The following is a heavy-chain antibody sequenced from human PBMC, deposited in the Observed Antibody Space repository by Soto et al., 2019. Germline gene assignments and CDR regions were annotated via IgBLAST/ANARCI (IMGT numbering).Heavy chain of an antibody. Sequence: QLQLQESGSGLVKPSQTLSLTCAVSGGSISSGGYSWSWIRQPPGKGLEWIGYIYHSGSTYYNPSLKSRVTISVDRSKNQFSVKLSCVTAADTAVYYCARAPANYGDGAECFQHWGQGTLVTVSS. CDR3: ARAPANYGDGAECFQH. D-gene: IGHD4-17*01. CDR2: IYHSGST. V-gene: IGHV4-30-2*01. J-gene: IGHJ1*01. CDR1: GGSISSGGYS.